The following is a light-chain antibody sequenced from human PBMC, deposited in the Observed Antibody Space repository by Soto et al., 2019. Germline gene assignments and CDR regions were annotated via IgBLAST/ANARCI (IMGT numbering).Light chain of an antibody. CDR3: NYCQHGICPAYT. CDR2: GGS. CDR1: QSVSSNY. V-gene: IGKV3-20*01. Sequence: VVLTQSPGTLSLSPGEGATLSCRASQSVSSNYLAWYQQKPGQAPRLLIYGGSNRATGIPDRFSGGGSGTVYTDIIVRLETEDVVDSFNNYCQHGICPAYTFGQGTKLEIK. J-gene: IGKJ2*01.